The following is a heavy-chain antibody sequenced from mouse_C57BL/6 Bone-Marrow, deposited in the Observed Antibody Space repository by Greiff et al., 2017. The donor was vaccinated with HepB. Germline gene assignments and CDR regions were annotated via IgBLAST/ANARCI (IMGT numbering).Heavy chain of an antibody. J-gene: IGHJ4*01. CDR1: GYTFTSYD. V-gene: IGHV1-85*01. CDR3: ARGRNYYGSMDD. Sequence: QVQLQQSGPELVKPGASVKLSCKASGYTFTSYDINWVKQRPGQGLEWIGWIYPRDGSTTYNEKFKGKATLTVDTSSSTAYMELHSLTSKDSAVYFCARGRNYYGSMDDWGQGTSVTVSS. CDR2: IYPRDGST. D-gene: IGHD1-1*01.